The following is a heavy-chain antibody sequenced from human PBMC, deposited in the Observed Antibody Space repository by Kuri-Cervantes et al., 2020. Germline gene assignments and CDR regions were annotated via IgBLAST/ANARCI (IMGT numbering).Heavy chain of an antibody. CDR2: IYYSGST. CDR3: ARGYSSSWYKD. Sequence: LRLSCTVSGGSISSYHWSWIRQHPGKGLEWIGYIYYSGSTYYNPSLKSRVTISVDTSKNQFSLKLSSVTAADTAVYYCARGYSSSWYKDWGQGTLVTVSS. J-gene: IGHJ4*02. CDR1: GGSISSYH. V-gene: IGHV4-31*03. D-gene: IGHD6-13*01.